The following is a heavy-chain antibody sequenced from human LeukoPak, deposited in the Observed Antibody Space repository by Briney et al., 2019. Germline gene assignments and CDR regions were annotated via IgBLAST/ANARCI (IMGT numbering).Heavy chain of an antibody. CDR3: AKVGMATTGVDY. Sequence: GGSLRLSCAASGFSVSSNYMSWVRQAPGKGLEWVSAISGSGGSTYYADSVKGRFTISRDNSKNTLYLQMNSLRAEDTAVYYCAKVGMATTGVDYWGQGTLVTVSS. CDR1: GFSVSSNY. V-gene: IGHV3-23*01. CDR2: ISGSGGST. D-gene: IGHD5-24*01. J-gene: IGHJ4*02.